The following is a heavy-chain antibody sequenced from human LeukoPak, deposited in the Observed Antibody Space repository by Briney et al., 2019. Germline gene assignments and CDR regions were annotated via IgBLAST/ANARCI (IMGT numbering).Heavy chain of an antibody. D-gene: IGHD3-10*01. Sequence: GGSLRLSCVSSGFTLMNYVMSWVGPAPGKGLAWVSGISGTGYNTNYADSVKGRFTISRDNSKNTLYLQMNSLGAEDTAVYYCAKHVSGSLFYFDYWGQRTLVTVSS. CDR3: AKHVSGSLFYFDY. J-gene: IGHJ4*02. CDR1: GFTLMNYV. V-gene: IGHV3-23*01. CDR2: ISGTGYNT.